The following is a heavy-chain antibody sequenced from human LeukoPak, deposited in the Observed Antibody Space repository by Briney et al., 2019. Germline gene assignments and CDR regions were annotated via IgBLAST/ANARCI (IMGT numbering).Heavy chain of an antibody. CDR1: GFTFSSYG. Sequence: PGRSLTLSCAASGFTFSSYGMHWVRQAPGKGLEWVGVISYDGSNKYYADSVKGRFTISRDNSKNTLYLQMNSLRAEDTAVYYCAKVTGTYYYASGSPGVDCWGQGTLVTVPS. CDR3: AKVTGTYYYASGSPGVDC. CDR2: ISYDGSNK. D-gene: IGHD3-10*01. J-gene: IGHJ4*02. V-gene: IGHV3-30*18.